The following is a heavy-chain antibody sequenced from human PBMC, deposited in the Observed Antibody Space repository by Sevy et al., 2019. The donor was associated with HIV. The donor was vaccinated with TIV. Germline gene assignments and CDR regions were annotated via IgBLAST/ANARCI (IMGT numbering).Heavy chain of an antibody. CDR2: ISNDGSDK. V-gene: IGHV3-30*18. CDR3: ANSRGRYEGSSWLYYYYIMDV. CDR1: GFSFSRHG. J-gene: IGHJ6*02. Sequence: GGSLRLSCAAAGFSFSRHGMHWARQAPGKGLEWMAVISNDGSDKEYAESVKGRFTVSRDNSKDTVYLQMNSLRLDDTAVYYCANSRGRYEGSSWLYYYYIMDVWGQGTTVTVSS. D-gene: IGHD6-13*01.